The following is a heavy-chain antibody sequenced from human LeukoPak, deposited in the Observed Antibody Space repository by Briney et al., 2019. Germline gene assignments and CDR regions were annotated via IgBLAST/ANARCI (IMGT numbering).Heavy chain of an antibody. CDR3: TRRYNYDSSGYYYVRDAFDI. J-gene: IGHJ3*02. CDR1: GFTFGDYV. Sequence: PGGSLRLSCTASGFTFGDYVMSWVRQAPGKGLEWVGFIRSKAYGGTTKNAASVKGRLTISRDDSRSIAYLQMNSLKTEDTAVYYCTRRYNYDSSGYYYVRDAFDIWGQGTMVTVSS. V-gene: IGHV3-49*04. CDR2: IRSKAYGGTT. D-gene: IGHD3-22*01.